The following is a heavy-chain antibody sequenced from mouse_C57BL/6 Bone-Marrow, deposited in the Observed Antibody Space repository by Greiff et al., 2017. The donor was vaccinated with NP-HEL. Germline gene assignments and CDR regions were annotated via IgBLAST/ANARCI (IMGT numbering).Heavy chain of an antibody. V-gene: IGHV1-5*01. Sequence: VQLQQSGTVLVRPGASVKMSCKTSGYTFTSYWMHWVKQRPGQGLEWIGAIYPGNSDTSYNQKFKGKAKLTAVTSAGTAYMELSSLTNEDAAVYYCTYGNYCYALDYWGQGTSVTVSA. CDR2: IYPGNSDT. CDR1: GYTFTSYW. D-gene: IGHD2-1*01. J-gene: IGHJ4*01. CDR3: TYGNYCYALDY.